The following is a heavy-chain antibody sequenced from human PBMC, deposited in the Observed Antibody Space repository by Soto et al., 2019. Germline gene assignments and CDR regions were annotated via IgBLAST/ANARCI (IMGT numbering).Heavy chain of an antibody. CDR1: GFTFSNYW. V-gene: IGHV3-74*03. CDR3: ARGILGSGRANDH. Sequence: EVQRVESGGGLVQPGGSLILSCAASGFTFSNYWMVWVRQAPRKGLVWVSRIIGDGLYTTYADSVKGRFTISRDNAKNTVYLQRNSLRVEDTAVYYCARGILGSGRANDHWGHGTLVTVSS. D-gene: IGHD3-10*01. J-gene: IGHJ4*01. CDR2: IIGDGLYT.